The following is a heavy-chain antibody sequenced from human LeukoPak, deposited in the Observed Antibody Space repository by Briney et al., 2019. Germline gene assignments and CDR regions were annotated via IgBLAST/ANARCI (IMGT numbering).Heavy chain of an antibody. Sequence: ASVKVSCKASGYTFTGYYMHWVRQAPGKGLEWMGGFDPEDGETIYAQKFQGRVTMTEDTSTDTAYMELSSLRSEDTAVYYCATVPPYDSSGYLYWGQGTLVTVSS. V-gene: IGHV1-24*01. CDR2: FDPEDGET. J-gene: IGHJ4*02. D-gene: IGHD3-22*01. CDR3: ATVPPYDSSGYLY. CDR1: GYTFTGYY.